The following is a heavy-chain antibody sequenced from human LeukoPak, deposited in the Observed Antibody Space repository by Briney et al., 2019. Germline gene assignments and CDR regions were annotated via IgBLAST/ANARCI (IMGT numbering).Heavy chain of an antibody. J-gene: IGHJ4*02. Sequence: ASVKVSCKASGYPFINYHMHWVRQAPGQGLEWMGIINPSADSTTYAQKFQARVTFTRDTSTSTVYMELSSLRSEDTAVYYCAREWVGAVRYWDYWGQGTLVTVSS. CDR1: GYPFINYH. CDR2: INPSADST. D-gene: IGHD1-26*01. V-gene: IGHV1-46*01. CDR3: AREWVGAVRYWDY.